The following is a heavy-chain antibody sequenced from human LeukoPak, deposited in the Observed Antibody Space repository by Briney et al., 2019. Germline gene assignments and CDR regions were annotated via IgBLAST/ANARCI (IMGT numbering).Heavy chain of an antibody. Sequence: ASVKVSCKASGYTFTGYYMHWVRQAPGQGLEWMGWINPNSGGTNYAQKFQGRVTMTRDTSISTAYMELSRLRSDGTAVYYCARDPSELAHLPHDYWGQGTLVTVSS. CDR2: INPNSGGT. J-gene: IGHJ4*02. CDR3: ARDPSELAHLPHDY. CDR1: GYTFTGYY. D-gene: IGHD1-26*01. V-gene: IGHV1-2*02.